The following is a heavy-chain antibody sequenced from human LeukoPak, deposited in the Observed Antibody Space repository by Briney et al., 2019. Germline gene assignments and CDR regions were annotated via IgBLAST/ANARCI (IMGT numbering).Heavy chain of an antibody. V-gene: IGHV4-34*01. J-gene: IGHJ4*02. CDR2: INHSGST. Sequence: SETQSLTCTVYGGSFSGYYWSWIRQPPGKGLEWIGEINHSGSTNYNPSRKSRVTISVDTSKNQFSLKLSSVTAADLAVYYCARARSAVRGAKIDYWGQGTLVTVSS. CDR3: ARARSAVRGAKIDY. D-gene: IGHD3-10*01. CDR1: GGSFSGYY.